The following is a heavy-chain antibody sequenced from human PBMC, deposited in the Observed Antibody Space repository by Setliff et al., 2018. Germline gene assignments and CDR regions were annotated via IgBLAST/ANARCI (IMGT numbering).Heavy chain of an antibody. CDR1: GGSISSGGYY. CDR3: AREAGYYDSSGPVGVPYYYYMDV. D-gene: IGHD3-22*01. CDR2: IYYSGST. V-gene: IGHV4-31*03. J-gene: IGHJ6*03. Sequence: SETLSLTCTVSGGSISSGGYYWSWIRQHPGKGLEWIGYIYYSGSTYYNPSLKSRVTISVDTSKNQFPLKLSSVTAADTAVYYCAREAGYYDSSGPVGVPYYYYMDVWGKGTTVTVSS.